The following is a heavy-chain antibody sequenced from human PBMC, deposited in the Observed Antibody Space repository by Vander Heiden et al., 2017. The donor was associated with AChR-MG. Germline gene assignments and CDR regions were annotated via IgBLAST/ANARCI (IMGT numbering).Heavy chain of an antibody. J-gene: IGHJ6*02. CDR3: AKDLAEGYYYYYYGMDV. CDR2: IRYDGSNK. Sequence: QVQLLESGGGVVQPGGSLTLSCAASGFTFSRSGMHVVRQAPGKGLEWVAFIRYDGSNKYYADSVKGRFTISRDNSKNTLYLQMNSLRAEDTAVYYCAKDLAEGYYYYYYGMDVWGQGTTVTVSS. CDR1: GFTFSRSG. V-gene: IGHV3-30*02.